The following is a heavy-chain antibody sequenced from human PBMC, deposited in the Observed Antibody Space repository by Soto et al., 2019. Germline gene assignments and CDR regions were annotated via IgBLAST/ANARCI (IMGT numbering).Heavy chain of an antibody. J-gene: IGHJ3*02. Sequence: EVQVLESGGGLVQPGGSLRLSCEGSGFTVSSHAMTWIRQAPGKGPDWVSTVTADGGTYYADSVKGRFAMSRDTSENTRYLHMNSLGAEDTAAYYCAPHVSCSGGSCQYDAFAIRGQGTMFTVSS. D-gene: IGHD2-15*01. V-gene: IGHV3-23*01. CDR1: GFTVSSHA. CDR2: VTADGGT. CDR3: APHVSCSGGSCQYDAFAI.